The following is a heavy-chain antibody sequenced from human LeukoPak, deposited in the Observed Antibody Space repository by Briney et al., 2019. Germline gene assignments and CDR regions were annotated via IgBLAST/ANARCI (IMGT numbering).Heavy chain of an antibody. J-gene: IGHJ5*02. CDR2: ISSSSSYI. CDR1: GLTFSSYS. CDR3: ARGLHRGQLNWFDP. Sequence: PGGSLRLTCAASGLTFSSYSMNWVRQAPAKGLDWVSSISSSSSYIYYADSVKGRFTISRDNAKNSLYLQMNSLRAEDTAVYYCARGLHRGQLNWFDPWGQGTLVTVSS. V-gene: IGHV3-21*01. D-gene: IGHD1-14*01.